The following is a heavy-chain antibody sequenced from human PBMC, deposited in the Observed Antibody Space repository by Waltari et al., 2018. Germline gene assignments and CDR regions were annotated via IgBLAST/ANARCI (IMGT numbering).Heavy chain of an antibody. J-gene: IGHJ4*02. D-gene: IGHD6-13*01. Sequence: EVQLVESGGGLVQPGGSLRLSCAASGFTFSSYEMNWVRQAQGKGLEWVSYISSSGSTIYYADSVKGRFTISRDNAKNSLYLQMNSLRAEDTAVYYCARDRIAAAGADPVTYDYWGQGTLVTVSS. CDR1: GFTFSSYE. CDR3: ARDRIAAAGADPVTYDY. V-gene: IGHV3-48*03. CDR2: ISSSGSTI.